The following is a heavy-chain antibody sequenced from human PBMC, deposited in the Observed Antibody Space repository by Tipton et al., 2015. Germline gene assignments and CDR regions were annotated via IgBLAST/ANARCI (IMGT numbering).Heavy chain of an antibody. D-gene: IGHD2-21*02. CDR2: ISHSGNT. Sequence: TLSLTCAVSAYSISSDYYWGWIRQPPGKGLEWIGSISHSGNTYYNPSLKSRVTMSRDTSKNQFSLKLTSVTAADTAVYYCARDPYVTPIDNWGQGTLVTVSS. V-gene: IGHV4-38-2*02. CDR3: ARDPYVTPIDN. J-gene: IGHJ4*02. CDR1: AYSISSDYY.